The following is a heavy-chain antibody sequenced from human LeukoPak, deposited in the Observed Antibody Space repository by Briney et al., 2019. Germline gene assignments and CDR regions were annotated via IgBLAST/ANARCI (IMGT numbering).Heavy chain of an antibody. J-gene: IGHJ3*02. CDR1: GNTFTSSY. CDR2: INPSGHST. V-gene: IGHV1-46*03. D-gene: IGHD1-14*01. Sequence: ASVKVSCKASGNTFTSSYLHWVRQAPGQGLEWMGIINPSGHSTSYAQKFQGRVTMTRDTSTSTVYMELSSLRSEDAAVYYCARNQGPLRGAFDIWGQGTMVTVSS. CDR3: ARNQGPLRGAFDI.